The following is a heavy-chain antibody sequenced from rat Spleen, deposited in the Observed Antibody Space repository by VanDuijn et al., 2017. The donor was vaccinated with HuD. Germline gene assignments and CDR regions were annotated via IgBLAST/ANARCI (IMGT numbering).Heavy chain of an antibody. CDR2: INTDGDST. CDR1: GFTFSNYG. CDR3: ATHLGARFDY. J-gene: IGHJ2*01. Sequence: EVKLVESGGGLVQPGRSLKLSYVVSGFTFSNYGMAWVRQAPTKGLEWISSINTDGDSTFYPDSVKGRFTISRDNAKSTLYLQMDSLRSEDTATYYCATHLGARFDYWGQGVMVTVSS. D-gene: IGHD5-1*01. V-gene: IGHV5-29*01.